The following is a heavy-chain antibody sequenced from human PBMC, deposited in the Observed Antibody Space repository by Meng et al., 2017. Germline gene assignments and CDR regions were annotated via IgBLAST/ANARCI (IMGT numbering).Heavy chain of an antibody. V-gene: IGHV3-30*04. CDR1: GFTFSSYA. CDR2: ISYDGSNK. D-gene: IGHD2-8*01. CDR3: AKSMVVRYCTNGVCYSKRPDYFDY. J-gene: IGHJ4*02. Sequence: SLKISCAASGFTFSSYAMHWVRQAPGKGLEWVAVISYDGSNKYYADSVKGRFTISRDNSKNTLYLQMNSPRAEDTAVYYCAKSMVVRYCTNGVCYSKRPDYFDYWGQGTLVTVSS.